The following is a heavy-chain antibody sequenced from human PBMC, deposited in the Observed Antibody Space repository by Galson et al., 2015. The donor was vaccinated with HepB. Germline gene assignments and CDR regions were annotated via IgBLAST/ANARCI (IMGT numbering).Heavy chain of an antibody. D-gene: IGHD3-16*01. CDR3: ARDSLGGAFDI. J-gene: IGHJ3*02. V-gene: IGHV3-48*01. Sequence: SLRLSCAASGFTFSSYSMNWVRQAPGKGLEWVLYISSSSSTIYYADSVKGRFTISRDNAKNSLYLQMNSLRAEDTAVYYCARDSLGGAFDIWGQGTMVTVSS. CDR2: ISSSSSTI. CDR1: GFTFSSYS.